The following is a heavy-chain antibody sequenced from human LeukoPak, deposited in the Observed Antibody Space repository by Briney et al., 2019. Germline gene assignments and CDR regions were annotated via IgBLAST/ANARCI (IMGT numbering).Heavy chain of an antibody. V-gene: IGHV3-64D*06. D-gene: IGHD3-10*02. CDR1: GITFSYYA. CDR2: ISGNGGST. CDR3: VVFVEGRGIWFDP. Sequence: GSLRLSCSAAGITFSYYAMHLVRQAPGKGLEYGSAISGNGGSTYYADSVKGRFTISRDNSKNTLYLQMSSLRAEDTAVYYCVVFVEGRGIWFDPWGQGTLVTVSS. J-gene: IGHJ5*02.